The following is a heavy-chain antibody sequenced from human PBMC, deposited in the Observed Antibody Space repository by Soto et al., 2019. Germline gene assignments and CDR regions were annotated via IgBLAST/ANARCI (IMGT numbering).Heavy chain of an antibody. Sequence: PGGSLRLSCSASGFTFSSYSMNWVRQAPGKGLEWVSSISSSSSYIYYADSVKGRFTISRDNAKNSLYLQMNSLRAEDTAVYYCARDGDYMGDYYYYGMDVWGQGTTVTVSS. D-gene: IGHD4-4*01. V-gene: IGHV3-21*01. CDR3: ARDGDYMGDYYYYGMDV. J-gene: IGHJ6*02. CDR2: ISSSSSYI. CDR1: GFTFSSYS.